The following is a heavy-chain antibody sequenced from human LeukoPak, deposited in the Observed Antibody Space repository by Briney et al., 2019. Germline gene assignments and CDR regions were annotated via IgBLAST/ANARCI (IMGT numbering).Heavy chain of an antibody. D-gene: IGHD5-12*01. J-gene: IGHJ4*02. V-gene: IGHV3-23*01. CDR1: GFTFSSYA. Sequence: GGSLRLSCAASGFTFSSYAMSWVRQAPGKGLEWVSAISGSGGSTYYADSVKGRFTISRDNSKNTLYLQMNSLRAEDTAVYYCAKDYSGYERVFFLFGYWGQGTLVTVSS. CDR2: ISGSGGST. CDR3: AKDYSGYERVFFLFGY.